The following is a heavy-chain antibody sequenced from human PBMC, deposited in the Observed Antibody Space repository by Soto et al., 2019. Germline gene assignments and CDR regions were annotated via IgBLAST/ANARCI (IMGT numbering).Heavy chain of an antibody. J-gene: IGHJ4*02. CDR1: GFNFKKFA. CDR2: ISCCGGSA. D-gene: IGHD6-19*01. CDR3: AKADGQQWLIPPLDN. Sequence: EVQLLESGGGVVQPGGSLRLSCVASGFNFKKFAMAWVRQAAGEGLEWVSGISCCGGSASYADSVKGRFSIARDDSKNTVSLQLNSLRVEDTAQYYSAKADGQQWLIPPLDNWGQGTLVTVS. V-gene: IGHV3-23*01.